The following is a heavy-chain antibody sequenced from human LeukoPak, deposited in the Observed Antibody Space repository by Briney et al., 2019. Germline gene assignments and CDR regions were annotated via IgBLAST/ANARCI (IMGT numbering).Heavy chain of an antibody. CDR2: IYTSGSP. V-gene: IGHV4-4*07. Sequence: PSETLSLTCTVSGGSISSYYWSWIRQPAGKGLEWIGRIYTSGSPNYNPSLKSRVTMSVDTSTNQFSLKLSSVTAADTAVYYCARESEPDGSIGYSSGWYYWDYYYYMDVWGKGTTVTVSS. CDR3: ARESEPDGSIGYSSGWYYWDYYYYMDV. J-gene: IGHJ6*03. D-gene: IGHD6-19*01. CDR1: GGSISSYY.